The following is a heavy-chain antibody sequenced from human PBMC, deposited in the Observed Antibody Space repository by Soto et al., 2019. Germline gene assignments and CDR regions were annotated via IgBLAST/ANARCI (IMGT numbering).Heavy chain of an antibody. V-gene: IGHV3-33*01. CDR2: IWYDGSNK. CDR3: VAPSN. CDR1: GFTFSSYG. J-gene: IGHJ4*02. Sequence: QVQLVESGGGVVQPGRSLRLSCAASGFTFSSYGMHWVRQAPGKGLEWVAGIWYDGSNKYYADSVKGRFTISRDNSKNTLYLQMNSLRVEDTAVYYCVAPSNWGQGTLVTVSS. D-gene: IGHD2-2*01.